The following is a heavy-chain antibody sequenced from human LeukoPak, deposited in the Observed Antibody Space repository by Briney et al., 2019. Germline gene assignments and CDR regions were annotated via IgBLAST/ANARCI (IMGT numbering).Heavy chain of an antibody. D-gene: IGHD3-22*01. J-gene: IGHJ3*02. CDR1: GGSISSYY. Sequence: PSETLSLTCTVSGGSISSYYWSWIRQPPGKGLEWIGYIYYSGSTNYNPSLKSRVTISVDTSKNQFSLKLSSVTAADTAVYYCARGSVYYDYAFDIWGQGTMVTVSS. V-gene: IGHV4-59*01. CDR2: IYYSGST. CDR3: ARGSVYYDYAFDI.